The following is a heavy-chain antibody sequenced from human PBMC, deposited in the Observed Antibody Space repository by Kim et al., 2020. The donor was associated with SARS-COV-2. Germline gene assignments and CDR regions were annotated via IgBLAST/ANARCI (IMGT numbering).Heavy chain of an antibody. D-gene: IGHD3-10*01. J-gene: IGHJ4*02. CDR1: GYTFSSYD. CDR3: ARGPHYGSGSSYFDY. V-gene: IGHV1-8*01. Sequence: ASVKVSCKASGYTFSSYDINWVRQATGQGLEWMGWMNPNSGNTGNAQKVQGRVTKTRNTHISTAYMELSSLRSEDTAVYYCARGPHYGSGSSYFDYCGQGALVTVSS. CDR2: MNPNSGNT.